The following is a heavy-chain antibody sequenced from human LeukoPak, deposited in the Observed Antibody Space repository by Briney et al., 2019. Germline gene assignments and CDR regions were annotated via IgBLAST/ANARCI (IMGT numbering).Heavy chain of an antibody. J-gene: IGHJ6*03. CDR1: GFTFSSYS. CDR3: ARGSMASPGAPSYYYYYMDV. D-gene: IGHD2-8*01. Sequence: GGSLRLSCAASGFTFSSYSMNWVRQAPGEGLEWVSYISTSSSTIYYADSVKGRFTISRDNAKNSLYLQMNSLRAEDTAVYYCARGSMASPGAPSYYYYYMDVWGKGTTVTVSS. V-gene: IGHV3-48*01. CDR2: ISTSSSTI.